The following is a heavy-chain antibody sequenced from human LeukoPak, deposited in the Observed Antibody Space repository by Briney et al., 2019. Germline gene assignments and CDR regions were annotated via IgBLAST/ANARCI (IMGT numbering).Heavy chain of an antibody. CDR1: GYTFTGYY. D-gene: IGHD2-2*01. V-gene: IGHV1-2*02. Sequence: ASVKVSCKASGYTFTGYYMHWVRQAPGQGLEWMGWINPNSGGTNYAQKFQGRVTMTRDTSISTAYMELSRLRSDDTAVYYCARLSTGVVPAARDYWGQGNLVTVSS. CDR2: INPNSGGT. J-gene: IGHJ4*02. CDR3: ARLSTGVVPAARDY.